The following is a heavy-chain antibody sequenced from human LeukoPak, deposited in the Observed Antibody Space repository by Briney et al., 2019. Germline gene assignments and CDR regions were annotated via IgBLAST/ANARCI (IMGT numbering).Heavy chain of an antibody. V-gene: IGHV4-59*01. Sequence: PSETLSLTCTVSGGSISSYYWSWIRQPPGKGLEWIGYIYYSGSTNYNPSLKSRVTISVDTSKNQFSLKLSAVTAADTAVYYCARGLGTGLGGYGMDVWGQGTTVTVSS. J-gene: IGHJ6*02. D-gene: IGHD2-8*02. CDR3: ARGLGTGLGGYGMDV. CDR1: GGSISSYY. CDR2: IYYSGST.